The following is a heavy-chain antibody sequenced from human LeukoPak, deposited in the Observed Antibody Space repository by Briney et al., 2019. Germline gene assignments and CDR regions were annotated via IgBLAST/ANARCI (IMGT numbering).Heavy chain of an antibody. CDR3: ANYDYVWGSHRHFEY. Sequence: GGSLRLSCTVSGLTFSAYSLIWVRQAPQKGLEWVSVISAREGATYYADSVRGRFTISRDNSRNTVYLQVNSLRAEDTAVYYCANYDYVWGSHRHFEYWGQGTLVTVSS. CDR1: GLTFSAYS. D-gene: IGHD3-16*02. CDR2: ISAREGAT. J-gene: IGHJ4*02. V-gene: IGHV3-23*01.